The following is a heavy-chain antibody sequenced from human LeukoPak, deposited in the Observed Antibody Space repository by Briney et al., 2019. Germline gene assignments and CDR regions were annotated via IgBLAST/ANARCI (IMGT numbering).Heavy chain of an antibody. D-gene: IGHD3-10*01. V-gene: IGHV5-51*01. CDR2: IYPGDSDT. Sequence: GESLKISCKGSGYSFTSYWIGWVRQMPGKGLEWMGIIYPGDSDTRYSPSFQGQVTISADKSISTVYLQWSSLKASDTAMYYCASLYGSGTEGSYFDYWGQGTLVTVSS. CDR3: ASLYGSGTEGSYFDY. J-gene: IGHJ4*02. CDR1: GYSFTSYW.